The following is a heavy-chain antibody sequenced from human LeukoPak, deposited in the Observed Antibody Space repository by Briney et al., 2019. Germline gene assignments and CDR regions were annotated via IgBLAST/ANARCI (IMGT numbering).Heavy chain of an antibody. CDR3: ARVTRGGSMFDP. D-gene: IGHD3-10*01. V-gene: IGHV1-2*02. J-gene: IGHJ5*02. CDR1: GYTFTGYY. Sequence: ASVKVSCKASGYTFTGYYMHWVRQAPGQGLEWMGWINPNSGGTNYAQKFQGRVTMTRNTSITTAYMELSSLTSEDTAVYYCARVTRGGSMFDPWGQGTLVTVSS. CDR2: INPNSGGT.